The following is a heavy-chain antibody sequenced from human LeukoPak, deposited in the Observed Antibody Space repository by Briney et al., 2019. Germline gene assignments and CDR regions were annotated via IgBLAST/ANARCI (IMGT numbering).Heavy chain of an antibody. Sequence: GGSLRLSCAASGFTFTSYSMNWVRQTPGKGLEWVSTISGGGGSTYYADSVKGRFTISRDNSKNTLYLQVNSLRAEDTAVYYCAKGGKWDVTPFDYWGQGTLVTVSS. CDR2: ISGGGGST. V-gene: IGHV3-23*01. J-gene: IGHJ4*02. D-gene: IGHD1-26*01. CDR1: GFTFTSYS. CDR3: AKGGKWDVTPFDY.